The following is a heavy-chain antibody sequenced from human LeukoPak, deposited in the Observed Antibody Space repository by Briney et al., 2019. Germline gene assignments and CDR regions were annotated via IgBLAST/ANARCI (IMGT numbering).Heavy chain of an antibody. D-gene: IGHD4-17*01. Sequence: SETLSLTCAVYGGSFSGYHWNWIRQPPGKGLEWIGEVNHTGSTNYNPSLKSRVTISVDTSKNQFSLKLSSVTAADTAVYYCARGDYGDYVGYYMDVWGKGTTVTVSS. CDR1: GGSFSGYH. J-gene: IGHJ6*03. V-gene: IGHV4-34*01. CDR3: ARGDYGDYVGYYMDV. CDR2: VNHTGST.